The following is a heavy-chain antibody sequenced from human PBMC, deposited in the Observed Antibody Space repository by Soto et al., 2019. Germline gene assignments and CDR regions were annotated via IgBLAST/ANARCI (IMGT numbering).Heavy chain of an antibody. V-gene: IGHV4-30-2*01. Sequence: SETLSLTCAVSGGSISSGGYSWSWIRQPPGKGLEWIGYIYHSGSTYYNPSLKSRVTISVDRSKNQFSLKLSSVTAADTAVYYCARGSGIAAAAPDYWGQGTLVTVSS. CDR1: GGSISSGGYS. D-gene: IGHD6-13*01. CDR3: ARGSGIAAAAPDY. CDR2: IYHSGST. J-gene: IGHJ4*02.